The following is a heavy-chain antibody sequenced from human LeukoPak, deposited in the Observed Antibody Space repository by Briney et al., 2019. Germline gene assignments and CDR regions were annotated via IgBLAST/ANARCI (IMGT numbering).Heavy chain of an antibody. CDR1: GFTFIDYD. J-gene: IGHJ4*02. V-gene: IGHV3-13*01. CDR3: ARGGIRVSGIDEFDY. Sequence: PGGSLRLSCAASGFTFIDYDMHWVRPVIGKGLEWVSAIGIRGDTHYSGSVKDRFTISRENAENSLYLQMNSLRAEDTAVYYCARGGIRVSGIDEFDYWGQGTLVTV. D-gene: IGHD6-19*01. CDR2: IGIRGDT.